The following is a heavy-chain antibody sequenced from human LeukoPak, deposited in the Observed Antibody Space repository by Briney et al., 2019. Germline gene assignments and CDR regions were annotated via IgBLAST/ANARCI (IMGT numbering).Heavy chain of an antibody. V-gene: IGHV3-23*01. J-gene: IGHJ4*02. CDR3: AKRGVVIRVILVGFHKEAYYFDS. Sequence: GGSLRLSCAVSGITLSHYGMSWVRQAPGKGLEWDAGISDSGGRTNYADSVKGRFTISRDNPKNTLFLQMNSLRAEDTAVYFCAKRGVVIRVILVGFHKEAYYFDSWGQGALVTVSS. CDR2: ISDSGGRT. D-gene: IGHD3-22*01. CDR1: GITLSHYG.